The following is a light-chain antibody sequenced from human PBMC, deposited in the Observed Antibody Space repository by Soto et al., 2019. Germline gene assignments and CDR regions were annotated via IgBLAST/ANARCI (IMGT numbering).Light chain of an antibody. V-gene: IGKV1-5*03. CDR2: KAS. CDR3: QQYNSYSLT. J-gene: IGKJ1*01. Sequence: DIQMTQSPSTLSASVGDRVTITCRASQSISSWLAWYQQKPGKAPKLLIYKASSLESGVPSRFSGSGSGTEFTLTISSLQPDDFATYYCQQYNSYSLTFGQGTQVDIK. CDR1: QSISSW.